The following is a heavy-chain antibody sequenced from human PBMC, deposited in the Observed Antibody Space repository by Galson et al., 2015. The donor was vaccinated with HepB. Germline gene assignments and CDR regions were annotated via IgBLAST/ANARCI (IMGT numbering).Heavy chain of an antibody. V-gene: IGHV1-69*10. D-gene: IGHD3-16*01. CDR2: IIPILGTT. J-gene: IGHJ4*02. CDR1: GGSFSSYG. CDR3: GRDKGALDY. Sequence: SVKVSCKASGGSFSSYGISWVRQAPGQGLEWMGGIIPILGTTYFAQKFQGRVTITADKSTSTAYMELSSLRSEDTAVYYCGRDKGALDYWGQGTLVTVSS.